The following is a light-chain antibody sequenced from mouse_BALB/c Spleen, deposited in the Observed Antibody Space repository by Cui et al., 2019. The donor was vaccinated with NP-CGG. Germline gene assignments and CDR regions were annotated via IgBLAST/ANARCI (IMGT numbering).Light chain of an antibody. V-gene: IGLV1*01. J-gene: IGLJ1*01. CDR3: ALWYSNHWV. CDR1: TAAVTTSNY. CDR2: GTN. Sequence: QAVVTQESALTTLPGETVTLTCRSSTAAVTTSNYANWVQEKPSHLFTGLIGGTNNRAPGFPAKFSGSLIGSKAALTITGAQTEDEAIYFCALWYSNHWVFGGGTKLTVL.